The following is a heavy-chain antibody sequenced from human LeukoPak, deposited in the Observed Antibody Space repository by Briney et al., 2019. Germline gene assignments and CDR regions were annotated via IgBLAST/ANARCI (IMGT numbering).Heavy chain of an antibody. Sequence: GGSLRLSCAASGFTFSSYAMHWLRQAPGKGLMGGAVISYDGSNKYYEDSVKGRFTISRDNSKNTLYLQMNSLRAEDTAVYYCARDQYCSSSSCCMRYYYMDVWGKGTTVTVSS. CDR2: ISYDGSNK. CDR3: ARDQYCSSSSCCMRYYYMDV. CDR1: GFTFSSYA. V-gene: IGHV3-30*04. D-gene: IGHD2-2*01. J-gene: IGHJ6*03.